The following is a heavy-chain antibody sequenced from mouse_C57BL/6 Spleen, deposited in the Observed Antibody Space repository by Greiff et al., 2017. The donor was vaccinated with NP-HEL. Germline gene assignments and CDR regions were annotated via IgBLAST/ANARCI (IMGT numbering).Heavy chain of an antibody. D-gene: IGHD3-2*02. CDR3: ARRATAQATAWFAY. V-gene: IGHV1-81*01. J-gene: IGHJ3*01. Sequence: QVQLKESGAELARPGASVKLSCKASGYTFTSYGISWVKQRTGQGLEWIGEIYPRSGNTYYNEKFKGKATLTADKSSSTAYMELLSLTSEDSAVYFCARRATAQATAWFAYWGQGTLVTVSA. CDR1: GYTFTSYG. CDR2: IYPRSGNT.